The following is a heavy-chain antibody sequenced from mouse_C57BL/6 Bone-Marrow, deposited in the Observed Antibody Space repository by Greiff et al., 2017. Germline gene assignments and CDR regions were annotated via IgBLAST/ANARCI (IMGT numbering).Heavy chain of an antibody. CDR3: ARRYYGSSYPWFAY. Sequence: QVHVKQSGAELARPGASVKLSCKASGYTFTSYGISWVKQRTGQGLEWIGEIYPRSGNTYYNEKFKGKATLTADKSSSTAYMELRSLTSEDSAVYFCARRYYGSSYPWFAYWGQGTLVTVSA. J-gene: IGHJ3*01. CDR2: IYPRSGNT. CDR1: GYTFTSYG. D-gene: IGHD1-1*01. V-gene: IGHV1-81*01.